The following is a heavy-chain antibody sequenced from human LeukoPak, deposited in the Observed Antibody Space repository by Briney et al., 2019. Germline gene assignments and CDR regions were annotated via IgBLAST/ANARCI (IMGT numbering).Heavy chain of an antibody. CDR1: GDSISSYY. D-gene: IGHD3-3*02. J-gene: IGHJ3*01. V-gene: IGHV4-59*01. CDR2: IYYSGST. CDR3: ARGVISTDAFDV. Sequence: SETLSLTCTVSGDSISSYYWSWIRQPPGKGLEWIGYIYYSGSTIYNPSLKSRVTMSLDTSKNQFTLKLRSVTAADTAVYYCARGVISTDAFDVWGQGTMVTVSS.